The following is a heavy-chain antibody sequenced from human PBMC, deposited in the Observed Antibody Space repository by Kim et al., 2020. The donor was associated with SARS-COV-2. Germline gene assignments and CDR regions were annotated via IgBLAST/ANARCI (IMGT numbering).Heavy chain of an antibody. V-gene: IGHV3-23*01. D-gene: IGHD3-3*01. Sequence: ADSVKGRFTISRDNSKNTLYLQMHSLRVEDTAVDYGAKAKGDDLLNWFDPWGQGTLVTVSS. J-gene: IGHJ5*02. CDR3: AKAKGDDLLNWFDP.